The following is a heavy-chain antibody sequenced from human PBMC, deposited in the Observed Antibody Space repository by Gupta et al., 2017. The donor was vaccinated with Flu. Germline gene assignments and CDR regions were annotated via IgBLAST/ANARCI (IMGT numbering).Heavy chain of an antibody. CDR1: GFTFDDYA. D-gene: IGHD4-17*01. CDR3: TKAGVTTEDSFDY. CDR2: IDWNGGNI. Sequence: ASGFTFDDYALHWVRQAPGKGLEWVSSIDWNGGNIGYADSVKGRFTISRDNANNFMYLQMNGLRADDTALYYCTKAGVTTEDSFDYWGQGTLVTVSS. V-gene: IGHV3-9*01. J-gene: IGHJ4*02.